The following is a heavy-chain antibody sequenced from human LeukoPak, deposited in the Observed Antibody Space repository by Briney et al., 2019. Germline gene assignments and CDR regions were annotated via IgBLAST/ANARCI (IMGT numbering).Heavy chain of an antibody. CDR1: GGSISSSDTY. V-gene: IGHV4-39*07. CDR3: ARLSHCSSASCYTSYFDS. J-gene: IGHJ4*02. D-gene: IGHD2-2*02. Sequence: PSETLSLSCTVSGGSISSSDTYWGWIRQPPGKGLEWIGSISYMGGPYHNPSLRRRVTMSVDTSKNQFSLNLSSVTAADTAVYYCARLSHCSSASCYTSYFDSWGQGTLVTVSS. CDR2: ISYMGGP.